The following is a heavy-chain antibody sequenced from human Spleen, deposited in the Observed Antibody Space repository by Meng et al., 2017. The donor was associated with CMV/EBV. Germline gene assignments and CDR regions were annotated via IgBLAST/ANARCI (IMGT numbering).Heavy chain of an antibody. CDR2: INPDSGVT. CDR3: ARDKWYHLSSGYYYAMDV. V-gene: IGHV1-2*02. Sequence: FTGYSVHWVRQAPGQGLEWMGWINPDSGVTKYAQNFQGRVTMTRDTSISTAFMELRSLRFDDTAVYYCARDKWYHLSSGYYYAMDVWGQGTTVTVSS. D-gene: IGHD2-2*01. J-gene: IGHJ6*02. CDR1: FTGYS.